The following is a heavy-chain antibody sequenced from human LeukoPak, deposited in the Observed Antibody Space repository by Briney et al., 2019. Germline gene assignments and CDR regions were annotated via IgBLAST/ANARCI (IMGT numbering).Heavy chain of an antibody. CDR1: GFIFSNNA. Sequence: GSLRLSCAASGFIFSNNAMNWVRQAPGEGLEWVSGISGSGGTTYYADSVKGRFTISRDNSKNTLYLQMNSLRAEDTAVYYCARVSLPYYYDSSGYRLNDAFDIWGQGTMVTVSS. CDR2: ISGSGGTT. J-gene: IGHJ3*02. V-gene: IGHV3-23*01. CDR3: ARVSLPYYYDSSGYRLNDAFDI. D-gene: IGHD3-22*01.